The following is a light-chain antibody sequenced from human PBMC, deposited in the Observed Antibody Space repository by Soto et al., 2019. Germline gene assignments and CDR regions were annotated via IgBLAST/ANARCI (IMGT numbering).Light chain of an antibody. CDR2: EVS. CDR1: SSDVGGYNY. J-gene: IGLJ1*01. Sequence: QSVLTQPASVSGSPGQSITISCTGTSSDVGGYNYVSWYQQHPGKAPKLMIYEVSNRPSGVSNRFSGSKSGNTASLTISGLQAEDEAYYYCISYIISRTPLSVIGIGTKVIV. V-gene: IGLV2-14*01. CDR3: ISYIISRTPLSV.